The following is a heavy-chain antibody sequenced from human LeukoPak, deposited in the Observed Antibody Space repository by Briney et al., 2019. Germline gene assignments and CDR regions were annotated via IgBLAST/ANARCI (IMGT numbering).Heavy chain of an antibody. Sequence: GESLKISCKGSGYSFTSYWIGWVCQMPGKGLEWMGIIHPGDSDTRYSPSFQGQVTISADKSISTAYLQWSSLKASDTAMYYCARHTYDSSGYYYFDYWGQGTLVTVSS. V-gene: IGHV5-51*01. J-gene: IGHJ4*02. D-gene: IGHD3-22*01. CDR3: ARHTYDSSGYYYFDY. CDR1: GYSFTSYW. CDR2: IHPGDSDT.